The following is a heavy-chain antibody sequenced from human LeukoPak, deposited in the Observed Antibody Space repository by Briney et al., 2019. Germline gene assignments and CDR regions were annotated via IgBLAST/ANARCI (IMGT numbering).Heavy chain of an antibody. CDR1: GFIFSSNY. CDR3: ARGVTGTTGVSHYGMDV. CDR2: LYTGGST. Sequence: GGSLRLSCVASGFIFSSNYMSWVRQAPGKGLEWGSILYTGGSTYYADSVKGRFTISRHNSKNTLYLQMNSLRAEDSAVYYCARGVTGTTGVSHYGMDVWGQGTTVTVSS. D-gene: IGHD1-20*01. J-gene: IGHJ6*02. V-gene: IGHV3-53*04.